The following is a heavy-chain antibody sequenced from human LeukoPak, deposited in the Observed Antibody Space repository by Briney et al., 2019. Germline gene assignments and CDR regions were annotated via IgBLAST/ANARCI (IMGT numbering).Heavy chain of an antibody. CDR1: GSSISSGYY. CDR3: ARESETYCGGGNCKNFDY. V-gene: IGHV4-38-2*02. J-gene: IGHJ4*02. Sequence: PSETLSLTCAVSGSSISSGYYWGWVRQPPGKGLEWIGSKFHSVSTYYNPSLESRVTLSVDRSKNQFSLKLTSVTAADTAVYYCARESETYCGGGNCKNFDYWGPGTLVAVSS. CDR2: KFHSVST. D-gene: IGHD2-21*01.